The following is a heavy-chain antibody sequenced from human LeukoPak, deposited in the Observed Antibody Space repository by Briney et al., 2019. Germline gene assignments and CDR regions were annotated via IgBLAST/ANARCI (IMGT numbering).Heavy chain of an antibody. Sequence: ASVKVSCKASGYSFTGYYIHWLRQAPGQGLEWMGWISPNSGGTNYAQKFQGRVTMTRDASISSAYMELSRLRSDDTAVYYCARDNSGGNSIHDYWGQGTLVTVSS. D-gene: IGHD4-23*01. CDR3: ARDNSGGNSIHDY. V-gene: IGHV1-2*02. CDR2: ISPNSGGT. CDR1: GYSFTGYY. J-gene: IGHJ4*02.